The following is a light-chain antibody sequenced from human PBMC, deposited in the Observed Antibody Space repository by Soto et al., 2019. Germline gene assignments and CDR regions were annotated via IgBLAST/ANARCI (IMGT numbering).Light chain of an antibody. Sequence: QSALTQPASVTGSHGQSITISCTGTSSDVGGYNYVSWYQQDPGKAPKLMIYDVSNRPSGVSNRFSGSKSGNTASLTISGPQAEDAADYYCSSYTSSSSYLFGTGTKLTVL. CDR2: DVS. CDR1: SSDVGGYNY. V-gene: IGLV2-14*01. J-gene: IGLJ1*01. CDR3: SSYTSSSSYL.